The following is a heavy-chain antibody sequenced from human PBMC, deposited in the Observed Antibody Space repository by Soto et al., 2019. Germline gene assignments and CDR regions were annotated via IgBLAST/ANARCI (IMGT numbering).Heavy chain of an antibody. CDR1: GGSISSGGYY. D-gene: IGHD6-13*01. CDR3: ASRSNAAVSYWFDP. J-gene: IGHJ5*02. Sequence: QVQLQESGPGLVKPSQTLSLTCTVSGGSISSGGYYWSWIRQHPGKGLEWIGYIYYSGSTYYNPSPKSRLNISVDTSENQFSLRLSSVTAADTAVYYCASRSNAAVSYWFDPWGQGTLVTVSS. V-gene: IGHV4-31*03. CDR2: IYYSGST.